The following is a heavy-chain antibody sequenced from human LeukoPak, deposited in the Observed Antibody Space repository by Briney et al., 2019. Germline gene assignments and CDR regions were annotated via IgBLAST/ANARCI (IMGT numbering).Heavy chain of an antibody. CDR3: AKTGGDCSGGSCYGYFDY. CDR1: GGSFSGYY. J-gene: IGHJ4*02. D-gene: IGHD2-15*01. CDR2: INHSGST. V-gene: IGHV4-34*01. Sequence: SETLSLTCAVYGGSFSGYYWSWIRQPPGKGLERIGEINHSGSTNYNPSLKSRVTISVDTSKNQFSLKLSSVTAADTAVYYCAKTGGDCSGGSCYGYFDYWGQGTLVTVSS.